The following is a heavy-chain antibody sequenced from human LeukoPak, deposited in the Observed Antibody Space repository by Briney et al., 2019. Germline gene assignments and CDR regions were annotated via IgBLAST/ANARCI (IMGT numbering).Heavy chain of an antibody. D-gene: IGHD3-22*01. CDR2: IYPGDSDT. V-gene: IGHV5-51*01. J-gene: IGHJ4*02. Sequence: GESLKISCKGSGYSFTSYWIGWVRQMPGKGLESMGIIYPGDSDTRYSPSFQGQVTISADKSISTAYLQWSSLKASDTAMYYCARQLSYYDSSGSKDYWGQGTLVTVSS. CDR3: ARQLSYYDSSGSKDY. CDR1: GYSFTSYW.